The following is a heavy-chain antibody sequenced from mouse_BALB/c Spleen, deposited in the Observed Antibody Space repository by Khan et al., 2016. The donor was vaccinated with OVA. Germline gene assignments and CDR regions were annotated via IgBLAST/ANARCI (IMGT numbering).Heavy chain of an antibody. J-gene: IGHJ4*01. D-gene: IGHD1-2*01. CDR3: ARFATATRNFYAVDF. CDR2: IWGDGNT. Sequence: VQLQESGPGLVAPSQSLSITCTVSGFSLTNYGINWVRQPPGKGLEWLGVIWGDGNTNYHSILKSRLSISKDNSKRQVFFKLNRLQTDDTATYYCARFATATRNFYAVDFWGQGTSVTVSS. V-gene: IGHV2-3*01. CDR1: GFSLTNYG.